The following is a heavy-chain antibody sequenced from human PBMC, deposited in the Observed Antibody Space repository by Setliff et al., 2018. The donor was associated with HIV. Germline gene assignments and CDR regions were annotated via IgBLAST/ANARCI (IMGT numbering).Heavy chain of an antibody. Sequence: SETLSLTCAVSGHSISSAFSWAWIRQAPGKWLEWIATIYESGDTFYNPSLQSRVTISVDTSKNHFSLKLTSVTAADTAVYYCGGAAPRTGQGSLDYWGQGTLVTVSS. CDR2: IYESGDT. CDR3: GGAAPRTGQGSLDY. V-gene: IGHV4-38-2*01. CDR1: GHSISSAFS. J-gene: IGHJ4*02. D-gene: IGHD1-1*01.